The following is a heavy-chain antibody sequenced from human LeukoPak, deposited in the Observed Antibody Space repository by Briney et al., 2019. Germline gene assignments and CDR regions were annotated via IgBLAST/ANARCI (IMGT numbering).Heavy chain of an antibody. J-gene: IGHJ4*02. CDR3: AKGGVGYYYGSGVDC. V-gene: IGHV3-30*18. CDR1: GFTFSSYG. Sequence: GGSLRLSCAASGFTFSSYGMHWVRQAPGKGLEWVAVISYDGSNKYYADSVKGRFTISRDNSKNTLYLQMNSLRAEDTAVYYCAKGGVGYYYGSGVDCWGQGTLVTVSS. D-gene: IGHD3-10*01. CDR2: ISYDGSNK.